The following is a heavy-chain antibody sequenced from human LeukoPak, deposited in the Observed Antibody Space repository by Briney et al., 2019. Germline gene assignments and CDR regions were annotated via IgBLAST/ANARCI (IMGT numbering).Heavy chain of an antibody. J-gene: IGHJ4*02. CDR1: GFTFSSYT. CDR2: ISGSGGST. V-gene: IGHV3-23*01. CDR3: AKDLRVGATDCYFDY. Sequence: GGSLRPSCAASGFTFSSYTMSWVRQAPGKGLEWVSGISGSGGSTYYADSVKGRFTISRDNSKNTLYLQMNSLRAEDTAVYYCAKDLRVGATDCYFDYWGQGTLVTVSS. D-gene: IGHD1-26*01.